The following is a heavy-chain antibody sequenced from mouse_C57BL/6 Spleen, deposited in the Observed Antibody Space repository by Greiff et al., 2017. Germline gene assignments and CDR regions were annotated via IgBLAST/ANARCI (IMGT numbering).Heavy chain of an antibody. J-gene: IGHJ2*01. CDR2: IDPNSGGT. D-gene: IGHD3-2*02. CDR1: GYTFTSYW. V-gene: IGHV1-62-3*01. CDR3: ARLADSSGYPLNFDY. Sequence: QVQLKQPGAELVKPGASVKLSCKASGYTFTSYWMHWVKQRPGRGLEWIGRIDPNSGGTKYNEKFKSKATLTVDKPSSTAYMQLSSLTSADSAVYYCARLADSSGYPLNFDYWGQGTTLTVSS.